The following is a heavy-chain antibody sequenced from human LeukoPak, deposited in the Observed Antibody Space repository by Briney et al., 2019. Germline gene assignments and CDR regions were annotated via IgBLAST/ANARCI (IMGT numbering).Heavy chain of an antibody. CDR3: ARGAGARALDY. CDR2: ISGSSTYI. V-gene: IGHV3-21*06. D-gene: IGHD1-14*01. CDR1: EFTFSSSS. Sequence: GGSLRLSCTGSEFTFSSSSMNWVRQAPGKGLEWVSSISGSSTYIYYADSVKGRFTISRDNAKSSLYLQMTSLSAEDTAVYYCARGAGARALDYWGQGTLVTVSS. J-gene: IGHJ4*02.